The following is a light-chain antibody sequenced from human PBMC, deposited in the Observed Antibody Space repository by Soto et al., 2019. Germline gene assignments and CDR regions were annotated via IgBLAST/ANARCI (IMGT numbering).Light chain of an antibody. Sequence: QSVLTQSPSASGTPGQGVTISCSGSTSNIGSNYVYWYQQLPGTAPKLLIYRNNQRPSGVPDRFSGSKPGTSASLAISGLRSDDEADYFCATWDDSLNGFYVFGTGTKVTVL. J-gene: IGLJ1*01. CDR3: ATWDDSLNGFYV. CDR2: RNN. CDR1: TSNIGSNY. V-gene: IGLV1-47*01.